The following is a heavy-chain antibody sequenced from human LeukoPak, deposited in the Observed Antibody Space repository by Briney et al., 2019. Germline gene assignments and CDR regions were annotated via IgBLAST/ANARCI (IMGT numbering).Heavy chain of an antibody. CDR1: GFTFSSYG. Sequence: GGSLRLSCAASGFTFSSYGMHWVRQAPGKGLEWVAVISYDGSNKYYADSVKGRFTISGDNSKNTLYLQMNSLRAEDTAVYSCAKARQWLADFDYWGQGTLVTVSS. D-gene: IGHD6-19*01. CDR2: ISYDGSNK. V-gene: IGHV3-30*18. CDR3: AKARQWLADFDY. J-gene: IGHJ4*02.